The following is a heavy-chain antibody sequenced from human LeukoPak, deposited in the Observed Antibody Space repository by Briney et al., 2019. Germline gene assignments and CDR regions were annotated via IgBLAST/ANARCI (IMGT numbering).Heavy chain of an antibody. V-gene: IGHV3-11*06. CDR1: GFTFSDYY. CDR3: ARGHTQDHHQTQGYAFDT. CDR2: ISSSSSYI. J-gene: IGHJ3*02. D-gene: IGHD1-14*01. Sequence: GGSLRLSCAASGFTFSDYYMSWIRQAPGKGLEWVSSISSSSSYIYYADSVKGRFTISRDNAKNSLYLQMNSLRAEDTAVYYCARGHTQDHHQTQGYAFDTWGQGTMVTVSS.